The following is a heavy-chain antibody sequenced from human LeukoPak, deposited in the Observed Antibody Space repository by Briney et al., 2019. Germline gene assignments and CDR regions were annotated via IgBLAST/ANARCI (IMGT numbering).Heavy chain of an antibody. Sequence: SETLSLTCAVSGVSISSNLWWTWVRQPPGEGLEWIAEIHHSGSINYNPSLKSRVTISVDKAKNQFSLNLNSVTAADTAVYYCARGGDRSFDYWGQGTLVTVSS. CDR3: ARGGDRSFDY. CDR1: GVSISSNLW. J-gene: IGHJ4*02. V-gene: IGHV4-4*02. D-gene: IGHD3-10*01. CDR2: IHHSGSI.